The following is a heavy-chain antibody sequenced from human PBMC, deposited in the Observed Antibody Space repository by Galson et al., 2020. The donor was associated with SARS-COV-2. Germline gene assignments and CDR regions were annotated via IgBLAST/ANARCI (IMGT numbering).Heavy chain of an antibody. Sequence: ETSETLSLTCTVSGGSISSYYWSWIRQPPGKGLEWIGYIHYSGSTNYNPSLKSRVTISVDTSKNQFSLKLSSVTAADTAVYYCASTLQDYYDSSGYYYSGGWFDPWGQGTLVTVSS. CDR1: GGSISSYY. CDR3: ASTLQDYYDSSGYYYSGGWFDP. V-gene: IGHV4-59*01. CDR2: IHYSGST. J-gene: IGHJ5*02. D-gene: IGHD3-22*01.